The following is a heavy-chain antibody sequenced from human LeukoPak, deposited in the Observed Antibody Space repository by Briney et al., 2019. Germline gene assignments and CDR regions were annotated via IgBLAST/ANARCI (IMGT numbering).Heavy chain of an antibody. J-gene: IGHJ6*02. V-gene: IGHV1-18*01. CDR2: ISAYNGNT. Sequence: ASVKVSCKASGYTFTSYGISWVRQAPGQGLEWMGWISAYNGNTNYAQKLQGRVTMTTDTSTSTAYMELRSLRSDDTAVYYCARAPDAYYDILTGLGGYYYYGMDVWGQGTTVTVSS. CDR1: GYTFTSYG. CDR3: ARAPDAYYDILTGLGGYYYYGMDV. D-gene: IGHD3-9*01.